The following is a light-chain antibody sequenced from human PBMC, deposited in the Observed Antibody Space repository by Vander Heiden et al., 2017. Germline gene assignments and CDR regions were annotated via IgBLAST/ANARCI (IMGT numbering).Light chain of an antibody. CDR1: SSNIGSNA. V-gene: IGLV1-44*01. CDR2: NND. CDR3: AAWDDSLTGLV. Sequence: QSVLTQPPSTSETTGQRVTNSCSGSSSNIGSNAVNWYQQLPGAAPRLLIYNNDQRPSGVPDRFSGSKSGTSASLSVSGLRSEDEADYYCAAWDDSLTGLVFGGGTKLTVL. J-gene: IGLJ2*01.